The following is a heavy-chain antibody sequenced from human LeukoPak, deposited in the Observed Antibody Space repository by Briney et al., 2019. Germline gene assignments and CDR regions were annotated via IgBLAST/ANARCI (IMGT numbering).Heavy chain of an antibody. CDR3: ARGNYDILTGYDY. Sequence: PSETLSLTCTVSGGSISSYYWSWIRQPPGKGLEWIGYIYYSGSTNYNPSLKSRVTISVDTSKSQFSLKLSSVTAADTAVYYCARGNYDILTGYDYWGQGTLVTVSS. V-gene: IGHV4-59*01. CDR1: GGSISSYY. J-gene: IGHJ4*02. D-gene: IGHD3-9*01. CDR2: IYYSGST.